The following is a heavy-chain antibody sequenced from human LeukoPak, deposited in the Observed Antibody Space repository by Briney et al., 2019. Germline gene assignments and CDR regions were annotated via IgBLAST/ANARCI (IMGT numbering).Heavy chain of an antibody. CDR2: IHHSGTT. CDR1: GYSISSAYY. J-gene: IGHJ4*02. CDR3: ARLDPEGYFDY. D-gene: IGHD3-9*01. V-gene: IGHV4-38-2*02. Sequence: SGTLSLTCTVSGYSISSAYYWSWIRQPPGKGLDWIATIHHSGTTYYSPSLQSRVTISVDTSKDQFSLKLNSVTAADTAVYYCARLDPEGYFDYWGQGTLVTVSS.